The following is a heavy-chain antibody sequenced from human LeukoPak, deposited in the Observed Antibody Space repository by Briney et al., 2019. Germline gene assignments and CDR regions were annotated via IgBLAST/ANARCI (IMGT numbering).Heavy chain of an antibody. CDR1: GYTFTSHI. Sequence: GASVKVSCKASGYTFTSHIMHWVRQAPGQGLEWMGWIGRDGDDRKYAAKVQGRVTMTKDTSTSTAYMELRSLTSDDTAVYYCVRGMAVAGIYLYWGQGTLVTVSS. D-gene: IGHD6-19*01. CDR2: IGRDGDDR. V-gene: IGHV1-18*01. J-gene: IGHJ4*01. CDR3: VRGMAVAGIYLY.